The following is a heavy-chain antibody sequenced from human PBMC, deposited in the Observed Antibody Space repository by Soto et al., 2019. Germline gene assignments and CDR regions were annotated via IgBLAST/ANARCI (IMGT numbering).Heavy chain of an antibody. CDR3: ARDLWGYCGADCYPLDV. CDR1: GGSISSGDYY. J-gene: IGHJ6*02. CDR2: IYYSGST. V-gene: IGHV4-30-4*02. Sequence: SETLSLTCTVSGGSISSGDYYWSWIRQPPGEGLEWIGYIYYSGSTYYNPSLKSRVTISVDTSKNQFSLKLTSVTAADTAVYYCARDLWGYCGADCYPLDVWGQGTTVTVSS. D-gene: IGHD2-21*02.